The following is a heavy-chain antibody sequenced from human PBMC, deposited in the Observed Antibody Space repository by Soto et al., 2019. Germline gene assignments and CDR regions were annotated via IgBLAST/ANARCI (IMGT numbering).Heavy chain of an antibody. CDR1: GYTFTGYA. V-gene: IGHV1-3*05. D-gene: IGHD6-19*01. CDR3: ARAVAVPADFDY. J-gene: IGHJ4*02. Sequence: QVQLVQSGAEEKKPGASVKVSCKASGYTFTGYAMHWVRQAPGQRLEWMGWINAGNGNTKYSQKFQGRVTVTRNTAACAAYMELSSLSSADTAVYYCARAVAVPADFDYWGQGTLVTVSS. CDR2: INAGNGNT.